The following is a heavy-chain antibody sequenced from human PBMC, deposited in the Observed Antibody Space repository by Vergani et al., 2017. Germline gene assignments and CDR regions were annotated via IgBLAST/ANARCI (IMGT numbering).Heavy chain of an antibody. CDR3: ARGPRIRGYSYGYYYYYYGMDV. CDR1: GDSVSSNSAA. CDR2: TYYRSKWYN. V-gene: IGHV6-1*01. J-gene: IGHJ6*02. D-gene: IGHD5-18*01. Sequence: QVQLQQSGPGLVKPSQTLSLTCAISGDSVSSNSAAWNWIRQSPSRGLEWLGRTYYRSKWYNDYAVSVKSRITINPDTSKNQFSLKLSSVTAADTAVYYCARGPRIRGYSYGYYYYYYGMDVWGQGTTVTVSS.